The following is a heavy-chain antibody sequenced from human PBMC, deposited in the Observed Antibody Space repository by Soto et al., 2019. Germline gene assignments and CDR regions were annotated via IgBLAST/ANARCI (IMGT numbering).Heavy chain of an antibody. V-gene: IGHV1-69*01. J-gene: IGHJ4*02. CDR1: GGTFSSNT. CDR2: ITPMFGTP. CDR3: ARDGTLYDSRAYYYLY. Sequence: QVQLVQSGAEVKKPGSSVKVSCKASGGTFSSNTITWVRQAPGQGLEWMGGITPMFGTPNYAQKFRGRVTITADESTSTAYMVLSSLRSEDTAMYFCARDGTLYDSRAYYYLYWGQGTLVTVSS. D-gene: IGHD3-22*01.